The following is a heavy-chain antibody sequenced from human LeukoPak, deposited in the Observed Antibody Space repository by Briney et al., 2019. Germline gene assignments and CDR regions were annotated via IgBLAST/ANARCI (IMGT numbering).Heavy chain of an antibody. D-gene: IGHD5-18*01. CDR2: IIPIFGTA. Sequence: SVKVSCKASGGTFSSYAISWVRQAPGQGLEWMGGIIPIFGTANYAQKFQGRVTMTRDTSTSTVYMELSSLRSEDTAVYYCARDSGYSNSIDYWGQGTLVTVSS. CDR3: ARDSGYSNSIDY. CDR1: GGTFSSYA. J-gene: IGHJ4*02. V-gene: IGHV1-69*05.